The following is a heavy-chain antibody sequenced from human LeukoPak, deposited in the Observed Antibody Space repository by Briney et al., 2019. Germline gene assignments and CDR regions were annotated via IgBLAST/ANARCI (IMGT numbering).Heavy chain of an antibody. CDR3: ATELRGYSFGYDS. CDR2: ITVMYGTA. D-gene: IGHD5-12*01. Sequence: SVKVSCKASGGTFSSYAIAWVRQAPGQGLEWMGRITVMYGTANYAQKFQDRVTITTDESTRRSYMEVSSLRSEDTAVYFCATELRGYSFGYDSWGQGTLVTVPS. V-gene: IGHV1-69*05. J-gene: IGHJ5*01. CDR1: GGTFSSYA.